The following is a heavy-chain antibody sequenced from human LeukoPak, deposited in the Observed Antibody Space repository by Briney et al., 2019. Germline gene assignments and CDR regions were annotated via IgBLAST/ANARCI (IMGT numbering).Heavy chain of an antibody. Sequence: GGSLRLSCVASGFTFENHAMHWVRLSPGKGLEWVSGISWSSTTITYVDSVKGRFTISRDNPKNSLYLQMNSLRPEDTALYYCTRDASGFGECPDHWGQGTLVTVSS. CDR3: TRDASGFGECPDH. J-gene: IGHJ4*02. CDR1: GFTFENHA. CDR2: ISWSSTTI. D-gene: IGHD3-10*01. V-gene: IGHV3-9*01.